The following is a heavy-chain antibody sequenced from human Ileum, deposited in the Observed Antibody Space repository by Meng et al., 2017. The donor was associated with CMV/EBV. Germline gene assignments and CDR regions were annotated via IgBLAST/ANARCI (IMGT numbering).Heavy chain of an antibody. J-gene: IGHJ4*02. D-gene: IGHD3-10*01. CDR3: VKGTPGRSYCDY. CDR1: PYAFGTYG. V-gene: IGHV1-18*01. CDR2: FVNYRDT. Sequence: QVLLLQSGPEVKKPGXSVRVSCKASPYAFGTYGISWVRQAPGLGLEWMGWFVNYRDTYPAPKFQDRVTMTTDTHKNTVIMELRSLTSDDTAVYYCVKGTPGRSYCDYWGQGTLVTVSS.